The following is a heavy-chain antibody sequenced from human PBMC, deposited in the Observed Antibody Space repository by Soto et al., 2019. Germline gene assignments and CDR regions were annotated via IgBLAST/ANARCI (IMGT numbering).Heavy chain of an antibody. CDR3: ARVVSSPLALHWFDP. Sequence: SVKVSCKASGGTFSSYAISWVRQAPGQGLEWMGGGIPIFGTANYAPKFQGRVTITADESTSTAYMELSSLRSEDTAVYYCARVVSSPLALHWFDPWGQGTPVTVSS. CDR1: GGTFSSYA. CDR2: GIPIFGTA. D-gene: IGHD6-13*01. V-gene: IGHV1-69*13. J-gene: IGHJ5*02.